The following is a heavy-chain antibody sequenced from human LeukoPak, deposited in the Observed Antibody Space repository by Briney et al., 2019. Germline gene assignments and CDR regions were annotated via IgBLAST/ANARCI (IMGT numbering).Heavy chain of an antibody. D-gene: IGHD3-22*01. CDR2: ISDYNGKT. J-gene: IGHJ6*02. Sequence: ASVKVSCKASGYTFGSYGINWVRQVPGQGLEWMGWISDYNGKTNYTQKLQGRLTMTTDTSTRTAYMELRSLRSDDTAVYYCARVVGDYDRSGYYSEYYGMDVWGQGTTVTVSS. CDR3: ARVVGDYDRSGYYSEYYGMDV. V-gene: IGHV1-18*01. CDR1: GYTFGSYG.